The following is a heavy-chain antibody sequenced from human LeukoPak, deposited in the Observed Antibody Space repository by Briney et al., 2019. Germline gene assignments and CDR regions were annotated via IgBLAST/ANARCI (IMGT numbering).Heavy chain of an antibody. V-gene: IGHV3-53*01. CDR2: IYSGGST. Sequence: GGSLRLSCAASGLTVSSNYMSWVRQAPGQGLDWVAVIYSGGSTYYAGSVKGRFIISRDNSRNTLDLQMNSLRAEDTAVYYCARVTLRNHDRSGHSWTIDYWGQGILVTVSS. J-gene: IGHJ4*02. CDR3: ARVTLRNHDRSGHSWTIDY. CDR1: GLTVSSNY. D-gene: IGHD3-22*01.